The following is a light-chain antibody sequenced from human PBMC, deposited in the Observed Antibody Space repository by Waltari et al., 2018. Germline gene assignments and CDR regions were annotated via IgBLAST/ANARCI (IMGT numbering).Light chain of an antibody. J-gene: IGKJ4*01. V-gene: IGKV3-20*01. CDR3: QQYDTSSPLT. Sequence: EIVLTQSPGTLSLSPGERATLSCRASQSISSRFLAWYQQKPGQTPRLLIYGASTRATDISDRFSGSGSGTDFTLTNSSLEPEDFAVYYCQQYDTSSPLTFGGGTKVEI. CDR2: GAS. CDR1: QSISSRF.